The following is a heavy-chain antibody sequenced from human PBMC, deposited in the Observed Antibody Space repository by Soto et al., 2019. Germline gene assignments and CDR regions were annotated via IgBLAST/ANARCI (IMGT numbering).Heavy chain of an antibody. CDR1: GFIFSSYD. D-gene: IGHD3-3*01. CDR2: VSSSADAT. Sequence: GGSLRLSCAASGFIFSSYDMAWVRQAPGKGLEWVSTVSSSADATQYADSVKGRFTISRDNSKNTLYLQMNSLRAEDTAVYFCAKALLRFLEWSAKTDGMDFWGQGTTVTVSS. V-gene: IGHV3-23*01. J-gene: IGHJ6*02. CDR3: AKALLRFLEWSAKTDGMDF.